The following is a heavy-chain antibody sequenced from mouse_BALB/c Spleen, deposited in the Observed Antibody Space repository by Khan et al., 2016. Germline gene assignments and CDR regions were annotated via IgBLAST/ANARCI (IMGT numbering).Heavy chain of an antibody. CDR2: INPDSSTI. CDR3: GSTNWYFDV. Sequence: EVKLLESGGGLVQPGGSLKLSCAASGFDFSRYWMSWVRQAPGKGLEWIGDINPDSSTINYTPSLKDKFIISRDNAKNTLYLQLSKLSSEDTALYYWGSTNWYFDVGGAGTTVTVSA. V-gene: IGHV4-1*02. CDR1: GFDFSRYW. J-gene: IGHJ1*01.